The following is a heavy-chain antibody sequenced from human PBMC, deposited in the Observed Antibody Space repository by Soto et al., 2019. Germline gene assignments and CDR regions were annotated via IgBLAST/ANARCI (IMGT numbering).Heavy chain of an antibody. J-gene: IGHJ4*02. V-gene: IGHV3-30*18. CDR3: AKDLYRTTYYFDY. CDR1: GFTFSSYG. D-gene: IGHD1-26*01. CDR2: ISYDGSNK. Sequence: QVQLVESGGGVVQPGRSLRLSCAASGFTFSSYGMHWVRQAPGKGLEWVAVISYDGSNKYYADSVKGRFTISRDNSKNTLYLQMNSLRAEDTAVYYCAKDLYRTTYYFDYCGQGTLVTVSS.